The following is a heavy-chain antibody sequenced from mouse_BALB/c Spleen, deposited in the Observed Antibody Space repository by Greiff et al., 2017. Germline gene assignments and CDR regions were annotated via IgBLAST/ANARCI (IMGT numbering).Heavy chain of an antibody. CDR3: ARITMVTKYYFDY. CDR1: GYTFTNYW. Sequence: QVQLQQSGAELVRPGTSVKISCKASGYTFTNYWLGRVKQRPGHGLEWIGDIYPGGGYTNYNEKFKGKATLTADTSSSTAYMQLSSLTSEDSAVYFCARITMVTKYYFDYWGQGTTLTVSS. D-gene: IGHD2-2*01. CDR2: IYPGGGYT. J-gene: IGHJ2*01. V-gene: IGHV1-63*02.